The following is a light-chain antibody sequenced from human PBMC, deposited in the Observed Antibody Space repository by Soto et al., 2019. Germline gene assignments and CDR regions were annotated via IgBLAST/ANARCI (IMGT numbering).Light chain of an antibody. V-gene: IGKV3-15*01. CDR2: GAS. J-gene: IGKJ1*01. Sequence: EIVMTQPPATLSVSPWERATLSCRAGQSVSNNLAWYQQKPGQAPRLLIYGASTRATGIPARFSGSGSGTDFTLTISSLEPEDFAVYYCQQRSNWPRTFGQGTKVDIK. CDR1: QSVSNN. CDR3: QQRSNWPRT.